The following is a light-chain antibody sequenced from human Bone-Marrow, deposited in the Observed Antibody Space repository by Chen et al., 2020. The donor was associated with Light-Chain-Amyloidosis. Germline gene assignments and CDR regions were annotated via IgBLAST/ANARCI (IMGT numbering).Light chain of an antibody. CDR3: QQYGTSPLT. J-gene: IGKJ4*01. V-gene: IGKV3-20*01. CDR2: GSS. CDR1: QTISSNY. Sequence: EIVLTQSPGTLSLSPGEGANLSCRASQTISSNYLTWYQQKFGQAPRLLIYGSSSRATGIQDRFTGSGSGTDFTRTINRLEPEDFAMYYCQQYGTSPLTFGGGTKVEIK.